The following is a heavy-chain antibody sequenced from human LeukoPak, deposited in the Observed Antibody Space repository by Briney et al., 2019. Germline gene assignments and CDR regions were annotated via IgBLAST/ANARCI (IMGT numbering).Heavy chain of an antibody. CDR3: ASRSSSWPDPFDY. V-gene: IGHV4-59*12. CDR1: GGSISSYY. CDR2: IVYSGSA. Sequence: SETLSLTCTVSGGSISSYYWSWIRQPPGKGLEWIGHIVYSGSANYNPSLDSRVTISVDTSNNQFSLNLSSVTAADTAVYYCASRSSSWPDPFDYWGQGTLVTVSS. D-gene: IGHD6-13*01. J-gene: IGHJ4*02.